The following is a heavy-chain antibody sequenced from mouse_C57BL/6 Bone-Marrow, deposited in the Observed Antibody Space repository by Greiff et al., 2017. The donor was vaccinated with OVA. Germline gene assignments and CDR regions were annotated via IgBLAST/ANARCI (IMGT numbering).Heavy chain of an antibody. CDR3: ARGDYGSSSYWYFDV. V-gene: IGHV1-26*01. CDR1: GYTFTDYY. Sequence: EVKLQESGPELVKPGASVKISCKASGYTFTDYYMNWVKQSHGKSLEWIGDINPNNGGTSYNQKFKGKATLTVDKSSSTAYMELRSLTSEDSAVYYCARGDYGSSSYWYFDVWGTGTTVTVSS. CDR2: INPNNGGT. J-gene: IGHJ1*03. D-gene: IGHD1-1*01.